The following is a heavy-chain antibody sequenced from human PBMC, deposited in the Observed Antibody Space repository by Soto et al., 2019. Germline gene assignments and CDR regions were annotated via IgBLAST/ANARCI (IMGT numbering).Heavy chain of an antibody. CDR3: AKDRAGTSYYYYGMDV. CDR2: ISYDGSNK. CDR1: GFTFSSYG. V-gene: IGHV3-30*18. D-gene: IGHD6-19*01. Sequence: AGGSLRLSCAASGFTFSSYGMHWVRQAPGKGLEWVAVISYDGSNKYYADSVKGRFTISRDNSKNTLYLQMNSLRAEDTAVYYCAKDRAGTSYYYYGMDVWGQGTTVTVSS. J-gene: IGHJ6*02.